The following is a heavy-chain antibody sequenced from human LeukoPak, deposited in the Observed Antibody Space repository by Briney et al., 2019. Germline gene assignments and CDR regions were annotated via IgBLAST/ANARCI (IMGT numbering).Heavy chain of an antibody. V-gene: IGHV3-30*18. CDR2: ISYDGSNK. CDR1: GFTFSSYG. D-gene: IGHD1-26*01. CDR3: AKSRWGLLAYFDY. Sequence: GGSLRLSCAASGFTFSSYGMRWVRQAPGKGLEWVAVISYDGSNKYYADSVKGRFTISRDNSKNTLYLQMNSLRAEDTAVYYCAKSRWGLLAYFDYWGQGTLVTVSS. J-gene: IGHJ4*02.